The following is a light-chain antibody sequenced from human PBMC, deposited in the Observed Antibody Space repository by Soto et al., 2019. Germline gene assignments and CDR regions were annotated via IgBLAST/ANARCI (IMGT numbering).Light chain of an antibody. CDR3: QQSSFTGYT. CDR2: AAS. CDR1: QNIRTS. J-gene: IGKJ2*01. Sequence: DIQMTQSPSSLSASVGDRVTITCRASQNIRTSLNWYQQRPGKAPQLLIYAASSLQSGVSSRFSGSGSGTNFTHTVSSLQPEDFAIYYCQQSSFTGYTFGQGTKLDMK. V-gene: IGKV1-39*01.